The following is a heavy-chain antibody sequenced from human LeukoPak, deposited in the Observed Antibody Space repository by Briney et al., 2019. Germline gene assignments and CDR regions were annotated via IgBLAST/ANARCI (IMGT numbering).Heavy chain of an antibody. Sequence: PSETLPLTCTVSGRSVSSDSYYWSWIRQPPGKGLEWIGYIYYSGSRSYNPSLKSRVTISVDTSKNQFSLKLSSVTAADTAVYYCARAHRHYSSGWHYYYYYYYMDVWGKGTTVTVSS. CDR1: GRSVSSDSYY. V-gene: IGHV4-61*01. J-gene: IGHJ6*03. CDR3: ARAHRHYSSGWHYYYYYYYMDV. CDR2: IYYSGSR. D-gene: IGHD6-19*01.